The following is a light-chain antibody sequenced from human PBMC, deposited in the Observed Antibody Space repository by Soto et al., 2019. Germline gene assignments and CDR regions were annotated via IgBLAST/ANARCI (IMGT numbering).Light chain of an antibody. CDR1: QGINNY. Sequence: DIQMTQSPSSLSASVGDRVTITCRASQGINNYLAWYQQKPGKVPEHLIYAAATLQSGVPPRFSGSGSGTDFTLTINSLQPEDVATYYCQNYNSGPLTFGPGTKVDIK. J-gene: IGKJ3*01. CDR2: AAA. CDR3: QNYNSGPLT. V-gene: IGKV1-27*01.